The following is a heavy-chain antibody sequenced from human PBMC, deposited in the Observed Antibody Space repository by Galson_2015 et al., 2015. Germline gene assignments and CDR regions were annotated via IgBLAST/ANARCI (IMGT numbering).Heavy chain of an antibody. CDR3: AKDQGAEGSYVVY. CDR1: GLTFSNYG. D-gene: IGHD2-8*01. Sequence: SLRLSCAASGLTFSNYGMHWVRQAPGKGLEWVAFISDVGSDKSYADSVKGRFTISRDNSKNTLYLQMNSLRTEDTAVYYCAKDQGAEGSYVVYWGQGTLVTVSS. J-gene: IGHJ4*02. CDR2: ISDVGSDK. V-gene: IGHV3-30*18.